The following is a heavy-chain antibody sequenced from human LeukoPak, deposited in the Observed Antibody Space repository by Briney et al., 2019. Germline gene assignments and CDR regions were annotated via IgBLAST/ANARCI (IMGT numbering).Heavy chain of an antibody. CDR3: ARRSDLANFFDY. CDR2: ISGSGGST. V-gene: IGHV3-23*01. Sequence: GGSLRLSCAASGFTFSSYAMSWVRQAPGKGLEWVSAISGSGGSTYYADSVKGRFTISRDNSKNTLYLQMNNLGPDDTAVYFCARRSDLANFFDYWGQGTLVTVSS. J-gene: IGHJ4*02. CDR1: GFTFSSYA. D-gene: IGHD5-12*01.